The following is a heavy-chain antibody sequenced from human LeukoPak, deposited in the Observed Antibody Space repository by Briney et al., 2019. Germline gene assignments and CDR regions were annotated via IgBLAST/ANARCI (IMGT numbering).Heavy chain of an antibody. CDR2: IDPSDSYT. J-gene: IGHJ4*02. CDR1: GYSFTSYW. CDR3: ARHAEMSTSFDY. D-gene: IGHD5-24*01. V-gene: IGHV5-10-1*04. Sequence: GESLKISCKGSGYSFTSYWISWVRQMPGKGLEWMGTIDPSDSYTNYSPSFQGQVSISADKSISTAYLQWRSLKASDTATYYCARHAEMSTSFDYWGQGTLVTVSS.